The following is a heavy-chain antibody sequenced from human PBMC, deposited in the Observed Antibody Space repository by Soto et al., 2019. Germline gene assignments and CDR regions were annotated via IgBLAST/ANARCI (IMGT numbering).Heavy chain of an antibody. D-gene: IGHD2-21*02. J-gene: IGHJ5*02. CDR2: INVYNGDR. V-gene: IGHV1-18*01. CDR3: ARLQLGGDRMLNWFDP. CDR1: GYIFTKYG. Sequence: QVQVVQSGPELKKPGASVKVPCKAQGYIFTKYGIGWVRQAPGHGLEWMGLINVYNGDRKVAQKFQDRVSMTTDTATDTAYMELKSLRSGETAVYYCARLQLGGDRMLNWFDPWGQGTLVTVS.